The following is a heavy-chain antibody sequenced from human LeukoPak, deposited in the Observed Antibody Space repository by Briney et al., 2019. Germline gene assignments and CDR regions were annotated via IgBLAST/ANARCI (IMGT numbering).Heavy chain of an antibody. CDR1: GGSISSSSYY. CDR3: ARPLRGAAAGPDFDY. V-gene: IGHV4-39*01. Sequence: PSETLSLTCTVSGGSISSSSYYWGWIRQPPGKGLEWIGSIYYSGSTYYNPSLKCRVTISVDTSKNQFSLKLSSVTAADTAVYYCARPLRGAAAGPDFDYWGQGTLVTVSP. CDR2: IYYSGST. D-gene: IGHD6-13*01. J-gene: IGHJ4*02.